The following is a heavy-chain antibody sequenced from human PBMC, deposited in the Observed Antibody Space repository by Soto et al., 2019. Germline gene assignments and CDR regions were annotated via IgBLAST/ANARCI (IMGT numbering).Heavy chain of an antibody. Sequence: GASVKVSCKASGYTFTSYGISWVRQAPGQGLEWMGWISAYNGNTNYAQKLQGRVTMTTDTSTSTAYMELRSLRSDDTAVYYCASTYCTSGGSCDHDAFDIWGQGTMVTVSS. D-gene: IGHD2-15*01. CDR2: ISAYNGNT. CDR1: GYTFTSYG. V-gene: IGHV1-18*01. J-gene: IGHJ3*02. CDR3: ASTYCTSGGSCDHDAFDI.